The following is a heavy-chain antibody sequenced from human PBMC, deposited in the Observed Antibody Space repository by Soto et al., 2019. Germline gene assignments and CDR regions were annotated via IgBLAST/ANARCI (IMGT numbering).Heavy chain of an antibody. CDR2: TYYRSKWYN. D-gene: IGHD6-13*01. Sequence: SQTLSLTCAISGDSVSSNSAAWSWIRQSPSRGLEWLGRTYYRSKWYNDYAVSVKSRITISPDTSKNQFSLQLNSVTPEDTAVYYCAREVENIAAGWFDPWGQGTLVTVSS. CDR3: AREVENIAAGWFDP. J-gene: IGHJ5*02. V-gene: IGHV6-1*01. CDR1: GDSVSSNSAA.